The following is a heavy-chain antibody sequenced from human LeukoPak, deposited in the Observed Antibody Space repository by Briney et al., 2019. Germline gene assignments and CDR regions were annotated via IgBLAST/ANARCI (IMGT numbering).Heavy chain of an antibody. J-gene: IGHJ5*02. CDR1: GGSISSDTYY. V-gene: IGHV4-39*01. CDR3: AMGKWELLRGSWFDP. Sequence: PSETLSLTCTVSGGSISSDTYYWGWIRQPPGKGLEWIGNIYYTGSIYYSPSLKSRVTISVDTSKNQFSLKLTSVTAADTALYYRAMGKWELLRGSWFDPWGQGTLVTVSS. CDR2: IYYTGSI. D-gene: IGHD1-26*01.